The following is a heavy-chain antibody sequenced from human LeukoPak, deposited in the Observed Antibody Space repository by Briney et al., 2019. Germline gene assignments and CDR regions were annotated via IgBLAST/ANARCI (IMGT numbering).Heavy chain of an antibody. CDR2: IIPLFNTA. J-gene: IGHJ3*02. Sequence: ASVKVSCKASGGTFGTYAIVWVRQAPGQGLEWMGGIIPLFNTANYAQKFHTRVTITADESTSTAYMELSSLKSEDTAVYYCARGSGSYSTLVDAFDIWGQGTMVTVSS. D-gene: IGHD1-26*01. V-gene: IGHV1-69*13. CDR1: GGTFGTYA. CDR3: ARGSGSYSTLVDAFDI.